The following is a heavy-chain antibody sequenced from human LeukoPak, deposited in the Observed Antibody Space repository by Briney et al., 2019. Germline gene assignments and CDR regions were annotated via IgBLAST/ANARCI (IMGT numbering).Heavy chain of an antibody. CDR2: ISAYNGNT. CDR3: ARDPAGVSGVLMVYATYYYYGMDV. Sequence: GASVKVCCKASGYTFTSYGISWVRQAPGQGLEWMGWISAYNGNTNYAQKLQGRVTMTTDTSTSTAYMELRSLRSDDTAVYYCARDPAGVSGVLMVYATYYYYGMDVWGQGTTVTVSS. CDR1: GYTFTSYG. V-gene: IGHV1-18*01. J-gene: IGHJ6*02. D-gene: IGHD2-8*01.